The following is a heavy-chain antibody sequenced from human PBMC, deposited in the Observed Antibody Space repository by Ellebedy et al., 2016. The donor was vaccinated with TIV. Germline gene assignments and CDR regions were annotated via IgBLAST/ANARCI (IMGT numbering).Heavy chain of an antibody. CDR1: GFTFSSYA. CDR2: ISYDGSNK. V-gene: IGHV3-30-3*01. J-gene: IGHJ3*02. CDR3: ASNPPELLSAFDI. D-gene: IGHD1-7*01. Sequence: GESLKISCAASGFTFSSYALHWVRQAPGKGLEWVAVISYDGSNKYYADPVKGRFTISRDNAKNAPFLQMTSLGAEDTAVYYCASNPPELLSAFDIWGQGTMVTVSS.